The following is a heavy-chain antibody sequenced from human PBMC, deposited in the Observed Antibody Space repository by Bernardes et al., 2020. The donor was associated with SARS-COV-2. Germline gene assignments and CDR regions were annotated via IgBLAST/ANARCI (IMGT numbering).Heavy chain of an antibody. J-gene: IGHJ4*02. CDR1: EFTFSSYA. CDR3: AREPDWNYVFDY. CDR2: ITSSSSYK. Sequence: GGSLRLSCAASEFTFSSYAMSWVRQAPGKGLEWVSSITSSSSYKYYADSVKGRFTISRDNAKNSLYLQMNSLRAEDTAVYFCAREPDWNYVFDYWGQGTLVTVSS. D-gene: IGHD1-7*01. V-gene: IGHV3-21*01.